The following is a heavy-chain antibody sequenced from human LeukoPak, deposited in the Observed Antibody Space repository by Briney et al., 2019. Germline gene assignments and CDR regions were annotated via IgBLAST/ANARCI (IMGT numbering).Heavy chain of an antibody. V-gene: IGHV4-34*01. Sequence: PSETLSLTWAVYGGSFSGYYWSWIRQPPGKGLEWIGEINHSGSTNYNPSLKSRVTISVDTSKNQFSLKLSSVTAADTAVYYCAREELDYDYVWGSSTGPLDYWGQGTLVTVSS. CDR1: GGSFSGYY. CDR2: INHSGST. J-gene: IGHJ4*02. CDR3: AREELDYDYVWGSSTGPLDY. D-gene: IGHD3-16*01.